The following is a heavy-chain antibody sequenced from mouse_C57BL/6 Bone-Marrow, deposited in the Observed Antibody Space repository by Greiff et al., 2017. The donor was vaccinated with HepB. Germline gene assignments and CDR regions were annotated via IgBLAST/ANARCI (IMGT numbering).Heavy chain of an antibody. V-gene: IGHV1-69*01. J-gene: IGHJ2*01. CDR3: ARDYYGSRKDY. D-gene: IGHD1-1*01. CDR2: IDPSDSYT. Sequence: QVQLQQPGAELVMPGASVKLSCKASGYTFTSYWMHWVKQRPGQGLEWIGEIDPSDSYTNYNQKFKGKSTLTVDKSSSTAYMQLSSLTSEDSAVYYCARDYYGSRKDYWGQGTTLTVSS. CDR1: GYTFTSYW.